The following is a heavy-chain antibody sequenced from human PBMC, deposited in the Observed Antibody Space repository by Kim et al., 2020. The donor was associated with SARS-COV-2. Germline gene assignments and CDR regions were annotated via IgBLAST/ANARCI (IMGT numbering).Heavy chain of an antibody. CDR3: ARSGSSADTFDY. J-gene: IGHJ4*02. D-gene: IGHD1-26*01. V-gene: IGHV4-4*02. Sequence: NLPPPLSRGVTISVDKSKNQLPMKLSSVTAADTAVYYCARSGSSADTFDYWGQGTLVTVSS.